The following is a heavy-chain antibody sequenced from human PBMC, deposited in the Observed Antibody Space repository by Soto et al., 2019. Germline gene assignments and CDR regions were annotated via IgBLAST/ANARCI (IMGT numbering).Heavy chain of an antibody. CDR1: GFTFSSYG. Sequence: QVQLVESGGGVVQPGRSLRLSCAASGFTFSSYGMHWVRQAPGKGLEWVAVIWYDGSNKYYADSVKGRFTISRDNSKNTLYLPMNSLRAEDTAVYYCARAPRTYSSGWTPYYYGMDVWGQGTTVTVSS. J-gene: IGHJ6*02. CDR3: ARAPRTYSSGWTPYYYGMDV. CDR2: IWYDGSNK. V-gene: IGHV3-33*01. D-gene: IGHD6-19*01.